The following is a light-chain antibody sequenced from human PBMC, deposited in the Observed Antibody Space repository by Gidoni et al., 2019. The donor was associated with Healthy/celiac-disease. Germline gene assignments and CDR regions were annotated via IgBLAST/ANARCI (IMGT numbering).Light chain of an antibody. CDR2: GAS. J-gene: IGKJ4*01. V-gene: IGKV3-15*01. CDR1: PSVSSN. Sequence: DIVLPQSPATLSVSPGERATLSCRASPSVSSNLAWYQQKPGQAPRLLIYGASTRATGIPDRFSGSGSGTEFTLTISSMQSEDFAVYYCQQYNNWPRTTFGGGTKVEIK. CDR3: QQYNNWPRTT.